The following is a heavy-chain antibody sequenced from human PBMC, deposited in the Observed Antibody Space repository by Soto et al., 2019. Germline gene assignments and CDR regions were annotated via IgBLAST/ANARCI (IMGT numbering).Heavy chain of an antibody. CDR1: GGTFSSYA. Sequence: QVQLVQSGAEVKKPGSSVKVSCKASGGTFSSYAISWVRQAPGQGLEWMGGIIPIFGTANYAQKFQGRVTLTADESTSTAYMELSSLRSEDTAVYYCARDRDCSGGSCYYPAGWFDPWGQGTLVTVSS. V-gene: IGHV1-69*01. D-gene: IGHD2-15*01. CDR2: IIPIFGTA. J-gene: IGHJ5*02. CDR3: ARDRDCSGGSCYYPAGWFDP.